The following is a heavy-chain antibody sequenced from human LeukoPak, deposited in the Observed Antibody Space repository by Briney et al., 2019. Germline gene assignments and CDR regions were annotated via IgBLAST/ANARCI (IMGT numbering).Heavy chain of an antibody. V-gene: IGHV4-59*01. CDR1: GGSISSYY. CDR2: IYYSGST. J-gene: IGHJ4*02. Sequence: SETLSLTCTVSGGSISSYYWSWIRQPPGKGLEWIGYIYYSGSTNYNPSFKSRVTISVDTSKNQFSLKLSSVTAADTAVYYCARAVLATTFDYWGQGTLVTVSS. CDR3: ARAVLATTFDY. D-gene: IGHD5-24*01.